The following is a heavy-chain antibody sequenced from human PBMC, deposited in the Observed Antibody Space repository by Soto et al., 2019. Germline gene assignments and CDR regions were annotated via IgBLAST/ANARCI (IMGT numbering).Heavy chain of an antibody. Sequence: SETLSLTCNMSGDSYSISTYSWSWIRQPPGKALQWIGFIYQSGVTSYNPSLASRVSISLDRSNNQCSLKLKSVTAADTAVYFFAGMPYTSGLRFDPLRHATLVSV. CDR1: GDSYSISTYS. CDR2: IYQSGVT. J-gene: IGHJ5*02. V-gene: IGHV4-30-2*01. CDR3: AGMPYTSGLRFDP. D-gene: IGHD6-19*01.